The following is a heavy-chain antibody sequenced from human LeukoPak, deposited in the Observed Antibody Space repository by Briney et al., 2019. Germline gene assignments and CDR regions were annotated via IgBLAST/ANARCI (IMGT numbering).Heavy chain of an antibody. CDR1: GFTFSSYW. CDR2: IKQDGSEK. Sequence: GGSLRLSCAASGFTFSSYWMSWVRQAPGKGLEWVANIKQDGSEKYYVDSVKGRFTISRDNAKNSLYLQMNSPRAEDTAVFYCAREYNWNYEYYFDYWGQGTLVTVSS. D-gene: IGHD1-7*01. V-gene: IGHV3-7*01. J-gene: IGHJ4*02. CDR3: AREYNWNYEYYFDY.